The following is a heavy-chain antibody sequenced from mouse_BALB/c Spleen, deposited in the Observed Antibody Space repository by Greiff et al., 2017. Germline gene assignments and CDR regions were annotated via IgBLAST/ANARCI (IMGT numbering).Heavy chain of an antibody. CDR3: ARSRDYDFAWFAY. V-gene: IGHV14-3*02. Sequence: EVQLQQSGAELVKPGASVKLSCTASGFNIKDTYMHWVKQRPEQGLEWIGRIDPANGNTKYDPKFQGKATITADTSANTAYLQLSSLTSEDTAVYYCARSRDYDFAWFAYWGQGTLGTVSA. CDR1: GFNIKDTY. D-gene: IGHD2-4*01. CDR2: IDPANGNT. J-gene: IGHJ3*01.